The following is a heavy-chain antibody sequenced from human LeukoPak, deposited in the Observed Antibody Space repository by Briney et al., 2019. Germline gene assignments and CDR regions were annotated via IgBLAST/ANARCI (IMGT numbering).Heavy chain of an antibody. J-gene: IGHJ4*02. D-gene: IGHD3-22*01. CDR3: AKDATYYDSSGYFDY. Sequence: GGSLRLSCAASGFTFSSYGMHWVRQAPGKGLEWVAFIRYDGSNKYYADSVKGRFTISRDNSKNTLYLQMNSLRAEDTAVYYCAKDATYYDSSGYFDYWGQGTLGTVS. CDR1: GFTFSSYG. V-gene: IGHV3-30*02. CDR2: IRYDGSNK.